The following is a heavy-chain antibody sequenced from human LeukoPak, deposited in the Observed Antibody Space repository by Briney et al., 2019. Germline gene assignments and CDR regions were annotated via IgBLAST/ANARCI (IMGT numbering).Heavy chain of an antibody. V-gene: IGHV4-34*01. D-gene: IGHD3-10*01. CDR2: INHSGST. CDR1: GGSFSGYY. Sequence: SETLSLTCAVYGGSFSGYYWSWIRQPPGKGLEWIGEINHSGSTNYNPSLKSRVTISVDTSKNQFSLKLSSVTAADTAVYYCASDYYGSGSYYPGVDYWGQGTLVTVSS. CDR3: ASDYYGSGSYYPGVDY. J-gene: IGHJ4*02.